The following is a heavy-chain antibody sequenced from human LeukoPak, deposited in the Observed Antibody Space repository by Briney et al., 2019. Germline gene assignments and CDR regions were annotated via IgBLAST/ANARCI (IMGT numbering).Heavy chain of an antibody. CDR2: IYYSGST. V-gene: IGHV4-59*01. CDR1: RGSIISYY. CDR3: AGGGLPYFFDY. D-gene: IGHD2-21*02. J-gene: IGHJ4*02. Sequence: SETLSLTCSVSRGSIISYYWNWIRQPPGKGLEWIGYIYYSGSTNYNPSLKSRVTISVDTSKKQFSLKLSSVTAADTAVYYCAGGGLPYFFDYWGQGTLVTVSS.